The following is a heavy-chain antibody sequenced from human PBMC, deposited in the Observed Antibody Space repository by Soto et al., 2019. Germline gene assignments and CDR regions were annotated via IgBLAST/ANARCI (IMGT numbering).Heavy chain of an antibody. Sequence: GGSLRLSCAASGFTFSSYAMSWVRQAPGKGLEWVSAISGSGGSTYYADSVKGRFTISRDNSKNTLYLQMNSLRAEDTAVYYCAKSIITAGAGTDAFDIWGQGTMVTVSS. CDR1: GFTFSSYA. J-gene: IGHJ3*02. D-gene: IGHD6-19*01. CDR3: AKSIITAGAGTDAFDI. V-gene: IGHV3-23*01. CDR2: ISGSGGST.